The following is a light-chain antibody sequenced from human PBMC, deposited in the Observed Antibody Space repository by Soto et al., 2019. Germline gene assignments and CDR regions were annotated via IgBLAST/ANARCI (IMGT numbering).Light chain of an antibody. CDR3: QQYYDWLRLT. CDR2: GAS. CDR1: QSVNIY. J-gene: IGKJ4*01. Sequence: EIVMTQSPATLSVSPGERATLSCRASQSVNIYLAWYQQKPGQAPRLLIFGASSRATGIPARFSGSGCGTEFNLTISSLQSEDFAVYFCQQYYDWLRLTFGGGTKVEIK. V-gene: IGKV3D-15*01.